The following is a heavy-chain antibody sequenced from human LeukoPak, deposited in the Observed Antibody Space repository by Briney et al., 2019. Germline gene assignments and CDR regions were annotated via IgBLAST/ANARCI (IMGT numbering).Heavy chain of an antibody. CDR3: ARAAVGYYFDY. J-gene: IGHJ4*02. CDR2: IQKDGSEK. Sequence: GGSLRLSCASSGFSFTPYWMTWVRQAPGKGLEWVANIQKDGSEKNYVESVKGRFTISRDNAENSLYLQMNSLRAEDTAVYYCARAAVGYYFDYCGQGTLVTVSS. V-gene: IGHV3-7*05. CDR1: GFSFTPYW. D-gene: IGHD6-13*01.